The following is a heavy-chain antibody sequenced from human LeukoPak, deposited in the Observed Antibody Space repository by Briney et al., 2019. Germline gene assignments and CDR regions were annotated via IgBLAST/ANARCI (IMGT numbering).Heavy chain of an antibody. CDR3: ARGEWSSSPFDY. CDR1: GFTFNTYS. D-gene: IGHD6-6*01. J-gene: IGHJ4*02. CDR2: ISTSSIYI. Sequence: GGSLRLSCAASGFTFNTYSMNWVRRAPGKGLEWVSSISTSSIYIYYADSVKGRFTISRDNAKNSLYPQMNSLRAEDTAVYYCARGEWSSSPFDYWGRGSLVTVSS. V-gene: IGHV3-21*01.